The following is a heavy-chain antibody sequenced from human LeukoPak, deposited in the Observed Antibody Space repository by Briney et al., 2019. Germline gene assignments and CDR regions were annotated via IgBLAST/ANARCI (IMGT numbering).Heavy chain of an antibody. V-gene: IGHV3-15*01. Sequence: PGGSLRLSCAASGFTFSSYAMSWVRQAPGKGLEWVGRIKRKSDGGTADYASPVKGRFTISRDDSINTLYLQMNSLKTDDTAVYHCVTGGHYFGTWGQGTLVTVSP. CDR1: GFTFSSYA. D-gene: IGHD3-10*01. CDR2: IKRKSDGGTA. J-gene: IGHJ5*02. CDR3: VTGGHYFGT.